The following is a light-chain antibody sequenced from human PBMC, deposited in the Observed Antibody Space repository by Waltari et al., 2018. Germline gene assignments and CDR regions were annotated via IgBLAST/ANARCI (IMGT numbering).Light chain of an antibody. J-gene: IGLJ1*01. CDR3: SSYASSGTLV. Sequence: QSALTQPASVSGSPGQSITISCTGTSSDVGGYIFASWYQVHPGKVPKPIVYEVNGRPSGVSNRFSCSKSGNTASLTISGLQAEDEADFYCSSYASSGTLVFGSGTKVTVL. V-gene: IGLV2-14*01. CDR1: SSDVGGYIF. CDR2: EVN.